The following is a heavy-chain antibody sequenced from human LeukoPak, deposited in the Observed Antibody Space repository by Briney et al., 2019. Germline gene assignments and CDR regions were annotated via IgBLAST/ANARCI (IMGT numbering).Heavy chain of an antibody. V-gene: IGHV4-38-2*02. D-gene: IGHD3-22*01. J-gene: IGHJ4*02. Sequence: SETLSLTCTVSGGSISSDYYWGWIRQPPGKGLEWIGSIYDSGNTYYNPSLKSRVTMSVDMSKNQFSLKLSSVTAADTAVYYCTRETYYYDSSAYVIDYWGQGTLVTVSS. CDR2: IYDSGNT. CDR1: GGSISSDYY. CDR3: TRETYYYDSSAYVIDY.